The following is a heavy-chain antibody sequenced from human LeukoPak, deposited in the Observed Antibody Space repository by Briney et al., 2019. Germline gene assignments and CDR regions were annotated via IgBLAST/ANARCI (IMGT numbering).Heavy chain of an antibody. CDR2: IYSSGST. D-gene: IGHD3-10*01. J-gene: IGHJ4*02. Sequence: GGSLRLSCAASGFXVSSSYINWVRQAPGQGLEWVSVIYSSGSTYYADSVTGRFTISRDNSKNTVYLQMNNLRADDTAVYYCATIYDSGSGMAYWGQGTLVTVSS. CDR1: GFXVSSSY. V-gene: IGHV3-53*01. CDR3: ATIYDSGSGMAY.